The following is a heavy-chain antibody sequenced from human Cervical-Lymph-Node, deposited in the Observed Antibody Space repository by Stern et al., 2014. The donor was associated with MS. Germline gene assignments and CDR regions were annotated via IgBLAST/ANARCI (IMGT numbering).Heavy chain of an antibody. J-gene: IGHJ4*02. CDR3: AKDRGSGWSLDY. D-gene: IGHD6-19*01. CDR2: ISHDGSKK. Sequence: MQLVESGGGVVQPGRSLRLSCAGSGFTFSTYGMHWVRQAPGKGLERVALISHDGSKKYYVDSVKCRFTISRDNSKNTMYVHMNSLRDEDTAVYYCAKDRGSGWSLDYWGQGTLVIVSS. CDR1: GFTFSTYG. V-gene: IGHV3-30*18.